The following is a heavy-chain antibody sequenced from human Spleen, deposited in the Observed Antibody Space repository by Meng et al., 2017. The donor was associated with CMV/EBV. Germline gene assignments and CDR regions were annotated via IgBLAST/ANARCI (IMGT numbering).Heavy chain of an antibody. CDR2: MNPNSGNT. CDR1: GGPFSRLH. CDR3: VRVAIDYYASGSYAYYGMDV. D-gene: IGHD3-10*01. V-gene: IGHV1-8*03. Sequence: ASVKVSCKASGGPFSRLHISWVRQAPGQGLEWMGWMNPNSGNTGYAQNFQGRVTFTRKTSINTAYMELSSLRSEDTAVYYCVRVAIDYYASGSYAYYGMDVWGQGTTVTVSS. J-gene: IGHJ6*02.